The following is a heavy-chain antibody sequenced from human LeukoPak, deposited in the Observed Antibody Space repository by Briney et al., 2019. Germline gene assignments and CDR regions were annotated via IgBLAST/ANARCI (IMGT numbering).Heavy chain of an antibody. CDR3: ARGGDEWNKNWFDP. V-gene: IGHV4-4*07. J-gene: IGHJ5*02. CDR2: IYTSGST. Sequence: SETLSLTCTVSGGSISSYYWSWIRQPAGKGLEWIGRIYTSGSTNYNPSLKSRVTMSVDTSKNQFSLKLSSVTAADTAVYYCARGGDEWNKNWFDPWGQGTLVTVSS. D-gene: IGHD1/OR15-1a*01. CDR1: GGSISSYY.